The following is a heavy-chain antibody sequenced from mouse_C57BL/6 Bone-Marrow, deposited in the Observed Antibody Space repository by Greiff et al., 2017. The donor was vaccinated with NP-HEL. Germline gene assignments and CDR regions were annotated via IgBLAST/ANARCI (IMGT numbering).Heavy chain of an antibody. D-gene: IGHD2-4*01. V-gene: IGHV7-3*01. CDR1: GFTFTDYY. CDR2: IRNKANGYTT. J-gene: IGHJ4*01. Sequence: EVMLVESGGGLVQPGGSLSLSCAASGFTFTDYYMSWVRQPPGQALEWLGFIRNKANGYTTEYSASVKGRFTISRDNSQCILYLQMHALRAAYRATSYCARSICDDCANDPFSAMAYWGQGTSVTVSS. CDR3: ARSICDDCANDPFSAMAY.